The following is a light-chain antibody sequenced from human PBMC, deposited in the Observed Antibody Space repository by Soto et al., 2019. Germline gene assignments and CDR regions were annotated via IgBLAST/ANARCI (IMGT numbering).Light chain of an antibody. CDR2: GAS. V-gene: IGKV3D-7*01. Sequence: PGERVTLSCRASQSVSSSYLTWXQQXPGXXPXXLIYGASTRATGIPARFSGSGSGTDFTLTISSLQPEDFAVYYCQQDYKFLAFGGGTKVDI. J-gene: IGKJ4*01. CDR3: QQDYKFLA. CDR1: QSVSSSY.